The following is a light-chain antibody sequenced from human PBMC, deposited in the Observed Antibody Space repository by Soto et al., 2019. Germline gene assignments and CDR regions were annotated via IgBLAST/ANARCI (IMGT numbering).Light chain of an antibody. CDR2: DAS. CDR3: QQGGS. J-gene: IGKJ4*01. V-gene: IGKV3-11*01. CDR1: QWVGRS. Sequence: EIVLTQSPATLSLSPGERATLSCRASQWVGRSLGWYQQKPGQAPRLLIYDASNRATGIPARFSGSGSGTDFSLTISSLEPEDFAVYYCQQGGSFGGGTKVEI.